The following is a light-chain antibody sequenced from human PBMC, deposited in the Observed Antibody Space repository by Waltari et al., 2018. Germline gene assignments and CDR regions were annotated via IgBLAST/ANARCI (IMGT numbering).Light chain of an antibody. V-gene: IGKV1D-8*03. Sequence: VIWMTQSPSLLSASTGDRVTISCRMSQDISTYLSWYQQKPGKAPELLIFGTSTLQSGVPSRFSGSGSGTDFSLTIASLQPDDFATYYCQQYNNYLTFGPGTKVDI. J-gene: IGKJ3*01. CDR1: QDISTY. CDR3: QQYNNYLT. CDR2: GTS.